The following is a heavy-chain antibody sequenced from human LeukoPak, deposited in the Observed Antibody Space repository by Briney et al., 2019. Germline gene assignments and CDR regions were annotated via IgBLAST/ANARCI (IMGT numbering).Heavy chain of an antibody. CDR1: GGSISSGGYY. CDR3: ATAPLYCSSTSCPFDY. J-gene: IGHJ4*02. CDR2: IYYSGST. D-gene: IGHD2-2*01. V-gene: IGHV4-31*03. Sequence: SETLSLTCTVSGGSISSGGYYWSWIRQHPGKGLEWIGYIYYSGSTYYNPSLKSRVTISVDTSKNQFSLKLSSVTAADTAVYYCATAPLYCSSTSCPFDYWGQGTLVTVSS.